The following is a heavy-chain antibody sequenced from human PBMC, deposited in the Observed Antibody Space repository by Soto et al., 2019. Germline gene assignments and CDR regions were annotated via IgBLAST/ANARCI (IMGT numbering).Heavy chain of an antibody. CDR2: ISSSSSAK. CDR1: GFTFSSHS. CDR3: ARDRSYYFDY. V-gene: IGHV3-48*04. J-gene: IGHJ4*02. Sequence: GESLKISCAASGFTFSSHSMNWVRQAPGKGLEWVSYISSSSSAKYYAGSVKGRFTISRDNAKNSLYLQMNSLRAEDTALYYCARDRSYYFDYWGQGTLVTVSS.